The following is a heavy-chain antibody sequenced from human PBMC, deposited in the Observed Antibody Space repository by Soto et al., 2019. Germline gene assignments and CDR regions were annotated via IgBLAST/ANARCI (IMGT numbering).Heavy chain of an antibody. V-gene: IGHV3-30*18. J-gene: IGHJ6*02. D-gene: IGHD3-16*01. CDR3: AQDLRMITCGDPYFGMDG. CDR2: ISYDRSNE. Sequence: QVQLVESGGGVVQPGRSLRLACAASGFTFSNYGMHWVRQAPGKGLEWVAIISYDRSNEYYADSVKGRFTISRDNSKSTLHLQMNSLRAEDTAVYYYAQDLRMITCGDPYFGMDGWGLGTTVTVSS. CDR1: GFTFSNYG.